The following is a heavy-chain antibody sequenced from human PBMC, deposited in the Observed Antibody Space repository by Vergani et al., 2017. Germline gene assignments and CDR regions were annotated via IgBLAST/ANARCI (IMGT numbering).Heavy chain of an antibody. CDR1: GYTFTSYA. D-gene: IGHD3-10*01. Sequence: QVQLVQSGAEVKKPGASVKVSCKASGYTFTSYAMHWVRQAPGQRLEWMGWINAGNGNTKYSQKFQGRVTMTRNTSISTAYMELSSLRSEDTAVYYCARGGRGVIPDYWGQGTLVTVSS. CDR2: INAGNGNT. V-gene: IGHV1-3*01. J-gene: IGHJ4*02. CDR3: ARGGRGVIPDY.